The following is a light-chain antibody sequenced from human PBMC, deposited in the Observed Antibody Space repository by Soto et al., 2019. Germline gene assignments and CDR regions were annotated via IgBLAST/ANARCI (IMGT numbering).Light chain of an antibody. CDR3: RSYTSNSLLV. CDR1: SSDVGGYNA. Sequence: QSALTEPASVSGSPGQSITISCTGTSSDVGGYNAVSWYQQHPGKSPKLMIYDVSHLPSGVSDRFSGSKSSNTSALTISGLQAEDEADYYCRSYTSNSLLVFGGGTKLTVL. V-gene: IGLV2-14*01. J-gene: IGLJ2*01. CDR2: DVS.